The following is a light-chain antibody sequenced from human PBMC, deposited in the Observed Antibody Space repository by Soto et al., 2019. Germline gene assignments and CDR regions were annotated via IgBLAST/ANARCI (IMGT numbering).Light chain of an antibody. V-gene: IGLV1-44*01. CDR2: SNN. CDR3: AAWDDSLNGVV. Sequence: QSVLTQRPSASGTPGQRVTISCSGSSSNIGSKTVNWYQQLPGTAPKLLIYSNNQRPSGVPDRFSGSKSGTSASLAISGLQSEDEADYYCAAWDDSLNGVVFGVGTKLTVL. J-gene: IGLJ2*01. CDR1: SSNIGSKT.